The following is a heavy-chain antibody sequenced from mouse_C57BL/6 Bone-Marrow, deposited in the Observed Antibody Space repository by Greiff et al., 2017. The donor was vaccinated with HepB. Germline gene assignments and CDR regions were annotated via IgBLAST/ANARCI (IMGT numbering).Heavy chain of an antibody. J-gene: IGHJ2*01. CDR1: GYTFTSYW. CDR3: ARSGFTTVVVDY. Sequence: QVQLQQPGAELVKPGASVKLSCKASGYTFTSYWMHWVKQRPGQGLEWIGMIHPNSGSTNYNEKFKSKATLTVDKSSSTAYMQLSSLTSEDSAVYYCARSGFTTVVVDYWGQGTTLTVSS. V-gene: IGHV1-64*01. D-gene: IGHD1-1*01. CDR2: IHPNSGST.